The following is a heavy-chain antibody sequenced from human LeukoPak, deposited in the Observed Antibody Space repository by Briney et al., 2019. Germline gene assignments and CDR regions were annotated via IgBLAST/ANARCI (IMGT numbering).Heavy chain of an antibody. CDR1: GYSTRSGSYY. J-gene: IGHJ3*02. CDR3: ARAPRTTRDPDAFDI. V-gene: IGHV4-61*02. D-gene: IGHD1-1*01. CDR2: IYTSGST. Sequence: SETLSLTCTVSGYSTRSGSYYWTWIRQSAGKGLEWIGRIYTSGSTNYNPSLKSRVAISVDTSKNHFSLRLTSVTAADTAVYYCARAPRTTRDPDAFDIWGQGTMVTVSS.